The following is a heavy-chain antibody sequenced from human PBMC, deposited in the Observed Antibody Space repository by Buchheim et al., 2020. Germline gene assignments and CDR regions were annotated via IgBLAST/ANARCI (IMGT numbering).Heavy chain of an antibody. CDR3: ARVSRYSSGWCDKPTTYYYYGMDV. V-gene: IGHV4-31*03. CDR2: IYYSGST. CDR1: GGSISSGGYY. J-gene: IGHJ6*02. Sequence: QVQLQESGPGLVKPSQTLSLTCTVSGGSISSGGYYWSWIRQHPGKGLEWIGYIYYSGSTYYNPSLKSRVTISVDTSKNQFSLKLSSVTAADTAVYYCARVSRYSSGWCDKPTTYYYYGMDVWGQGTT. D-gene: IGHD6-19*01.